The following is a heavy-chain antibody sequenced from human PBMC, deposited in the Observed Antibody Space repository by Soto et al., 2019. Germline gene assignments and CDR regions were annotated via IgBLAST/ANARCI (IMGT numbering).Heavy chain of an antibody. CDR1: GFTFDDYA. D-gene: IGHD3-22*01. CDR2: ISWNSGSI. Sequence: GGSLRLSCAASGFTFDDYAMHWVRQAPGKGLEWVSGISWNSGSIGYADSVKGRFTISRDNAKNSLYLQMNSLRAEDTALYYCAKEVRYSRSVITSSWGQGTLVTVPQ. CDR3: AKEVRYSRSVITSS. V-gene: IGHV3-9*01. J-gene: IGHJ5*02.